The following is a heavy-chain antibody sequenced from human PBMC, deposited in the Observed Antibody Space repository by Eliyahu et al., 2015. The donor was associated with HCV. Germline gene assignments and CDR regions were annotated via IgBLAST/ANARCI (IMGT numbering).Heavy chain of an antibody. D-gene: IGHD3-10*01. J-gene: IGHJ4*02. V-gene: IGHV3-30*04. CDR1: GFXFXXFA. Sequence: VHLAESGGGVVPPGESXRLSCXASGFXFXXFALHWVRXGSRQGXGLGWVAVVSYDGNRQYYAESVKGRFSVSKDSSKDTVFLQMNTLRPEDTAVYYCAREYYYGSGNYFVPGYWGQGTLVTVSS. CDR3: AREYYYGSGNYFVPGY. CDR2: VSYDGNRQ.